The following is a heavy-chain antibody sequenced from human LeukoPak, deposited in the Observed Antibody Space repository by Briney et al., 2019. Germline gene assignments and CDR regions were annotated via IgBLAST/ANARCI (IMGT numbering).Heavy chain of an antibody. CDR3: ARGASGYHNT. J-gene: IGHJ4*02. D-gene: IGHD5-12*01. Sequence: GGSLRLSCAASEFSVGSNYMTWVRQAPGKGLEWVSLIYSGGSTYYADSVKGRFTISRDNSKNTLYLQMNSLRAEDTAVYYCARGASGYHNTGGQGTLVTVSS. CDR1: EFSVGSNY. CDR2: IYSGGST. V-gene: IGHV3-66*01.